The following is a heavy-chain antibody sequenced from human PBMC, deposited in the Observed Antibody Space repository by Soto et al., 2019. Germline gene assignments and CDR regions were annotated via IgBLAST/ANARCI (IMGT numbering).Heavy chain of an antibody. CDR3: AHIGWSESFYVADAFDV. CDR2: IYWDVEK. V-gene: IGHV2-5*02. CDR1: GFSLSTTSVG. Sequence: QITLKESGPTLVKPTQPLTLTCTFSGFSLSTTSVGVGWIRQPPGKALEWLALIYWDVEKRYNPSLKSRLTITMVPSKIQLVLTMTIVVPVDTAIYFCAHIGWSESFYVADAFDVWGLGTMVTVSS. D-gene: IGHD1-26*01. J-gene: IGHJ3*01.